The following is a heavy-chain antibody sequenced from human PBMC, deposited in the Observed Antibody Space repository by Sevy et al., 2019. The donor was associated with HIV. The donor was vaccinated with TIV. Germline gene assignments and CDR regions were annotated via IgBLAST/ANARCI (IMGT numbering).Heavy chain of an antibody. D-gene: IGHD3-22*01. CDR2: ISGSGTRT. V-gene: IGHV3-23*01. CDR3: GKGGGGHYDPDEIGYYFYYYNMDV. Sequence: GGSLRLSCAVSGFSFDSYGMTWVRQAPGKGLEWVSGISGSGTRTYYADSVKGRFIISRDNSKNKLYLQMKSLRSEDTAIYYCGKGGGGHYDPDEIGYYFYYYNMDVWGKGTTVTVSS. J-gene: IGHJ6*03. CDR1: GFSFDSYG.